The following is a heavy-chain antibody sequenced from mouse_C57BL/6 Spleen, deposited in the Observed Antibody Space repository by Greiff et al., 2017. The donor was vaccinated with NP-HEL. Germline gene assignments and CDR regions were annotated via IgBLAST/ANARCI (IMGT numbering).Heavy chain of an antibody. D-gene: IGHD4-1*01. CDR1: GFTFSDYY. V-gene: IGHV5-16*01. J-gene: IGHJ2*01. CDR2: INSDGSST. Sequence: EVMLVESEGGLVQPGSSMKLSCTASGFTFSDYYMAWVRQVPEKGLEWVANINSDGSSTYYLDSLKSRFIISRDNAKNILYLQMSSLKSEDTATYYCARVSLTGVFDYWGQGTTLTVSS. CDR3: ARVSLTGVFDY.